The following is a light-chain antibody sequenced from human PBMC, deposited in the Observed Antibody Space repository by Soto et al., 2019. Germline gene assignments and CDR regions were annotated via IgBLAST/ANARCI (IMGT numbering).Light chain of an antibody. CDR1: QSVSSN. Sequence: EIVMTQSPATLSVSPGERATLSCRASQSVSSNLAWYQQKPGQAPRLLIYHASNRATGIPARFSGSGSGTDFTLTISTLQPEDFATYYCLQDYNYPRTFGQGTKGDIK. CDR3: LQDYNYPRT. CDR2: HAS. V-gene: IGKV3D-15*01. J-gene: IGKJ1*01.